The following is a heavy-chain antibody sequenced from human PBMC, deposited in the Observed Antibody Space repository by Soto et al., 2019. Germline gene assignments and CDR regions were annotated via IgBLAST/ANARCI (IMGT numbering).Heavy chain of an antibody. J-gene: IGHJ6*02. D-gene: IGHD2-15*01. CDR2: ISAYNGNT. Sequence: ASVKVSCKASGYTFTSYGISWVRQAPGQGLEWMGWISAYNGNTNYAQKLQGRVTMTTDTSTSTAYMELRSLRSDDTAMYYCASDPGEDSYYYYGMDVWGQGTTVTVYS. CDR3: ASDPGEDSYYYYGMDV. CDR1: GYTFTSYG. V-gene: IGHV1-18*01.